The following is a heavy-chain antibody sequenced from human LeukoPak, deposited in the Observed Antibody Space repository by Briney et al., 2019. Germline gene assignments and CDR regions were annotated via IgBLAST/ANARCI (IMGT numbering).Heavy chain of an antibody. CDR1: GFTFSSYA. D-gene: IGHD3-16*01. Sequence: PGGSLRLSCAASGFTFSSYAMSWVRQAPGKGLEWVSAISGSGGSTYYADSVKGRFTISRDNSKNTLYLQMNSLKAEDTAVYYCAKGSLGGYYYYMDVWGKGTTVTVSS. J-gene: IGHJ6*03. CDR2: ISGSGGST. V-gene: IGHV3-23*01. CDR3: AKGSLGGYYYYMDV.